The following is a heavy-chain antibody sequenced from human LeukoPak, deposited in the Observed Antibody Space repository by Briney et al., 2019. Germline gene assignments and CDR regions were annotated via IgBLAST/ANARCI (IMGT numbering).Heavy chain of an antibody. CDR2: VSYRSLYK. CDR3: ARGQEYFGVVINAFDI. Sequence: GRSLRLSCAASGFTFSSYGMHWVRQAPGKGLEWVSSVSYRSLYKYSADSVKGRFTISRDDAKNSMYLQMNSLRAGDTAVYYCARGQEYFGVVINAFDIWGQGTMVTVSS. CDR1: GFTFSSYG. D-gene: IGHD3-3*01. V-gene: IGHV3-21*01. J-gene: IGHJ3*02.